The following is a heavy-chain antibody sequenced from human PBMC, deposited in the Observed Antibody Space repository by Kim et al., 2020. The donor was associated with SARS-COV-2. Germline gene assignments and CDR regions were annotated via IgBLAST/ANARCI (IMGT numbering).Heavy chain of an antibody. D-gene: IGHD6-19*01. CDR3: ARRDSSGWYSLPFDY. J-gene: IGHJ4*02. CDR1: GYSFTSYW. V-gene: IGHV5-51*01. CDR2: IYPGDSDT. Sequence: GESLKISCKGSGYSFTSYWIGWVRQMPGKGLEWMGIIYPGDSDTRYSPSFQGQVTISADKSISTAYLQWSSLKASDTAMYYCARRDSSGWYSLPFDYWGQGTLVTVSS.